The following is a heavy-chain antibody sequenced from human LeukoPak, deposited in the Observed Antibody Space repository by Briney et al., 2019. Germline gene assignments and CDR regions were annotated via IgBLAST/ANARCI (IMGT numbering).Heavy chain of an antibody. V-gene: IGHV4-34*01. CDR1: GGSFSGYY. J-gene: IGHJ4*02. CDR3: ARAGYYGSGRIKFDY. D-gene: IGHD3-10*01. Sequence: SETLSLACAVYGGSFSGYYWSWIRQPPGKGLEWIGEINHSGSTNYNPSLKSRVTISVDTSKNQFSLKLSSVTAADTAVYYCARAGYYGSGRIKFDYWGQGTLVTVSS. CDR2: INHSGST.